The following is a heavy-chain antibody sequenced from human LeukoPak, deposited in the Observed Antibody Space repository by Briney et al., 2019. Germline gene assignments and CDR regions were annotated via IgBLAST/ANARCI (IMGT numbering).Heavy chain of an antibody. CDR2: IYYSGST. J-gene: IGHJ5*02. V-gene: IGHV4-59*08. CDR3: ARLLGGGVDP. D-gene: IGHD3-16*01. CDR1: GGSISSYY. Sequence: SETLSLTCTVSGGSISSYYWSWIRQPPGQGLEGIGYIYYSGSTNYNPSLKSRVTISVDTSKNQFSLKLSSVPAADTAVYCCARLLGGGVDPWGQGTLVTVSS.